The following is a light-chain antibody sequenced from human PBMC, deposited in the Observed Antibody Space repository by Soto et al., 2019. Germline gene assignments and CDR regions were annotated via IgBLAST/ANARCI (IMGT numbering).Light chain of an antibody. CDR2: GAS. CDR1: QSVSSSY. CDR3: QQYGSSPFT. Sequence: EIVLTQSPGTLSLSPGERATLSCRASQSVSSSYLAWYQQKPGQAPRLLIYGASSRATGIPDRFSGSGSGTDLTLTISRLEPEDFAVYYCQQYGSSPFTFGPGTKVIS. V-gene: IGKV3-20*01. J-gene: IGKJ3*01.